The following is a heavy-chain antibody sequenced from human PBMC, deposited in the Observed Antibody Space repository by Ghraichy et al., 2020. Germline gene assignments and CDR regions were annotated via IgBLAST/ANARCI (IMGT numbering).Heavy chain of an antibody. Sequence: GGSLRLSCAASGFTFSSYWMSWVRQAPGKGLEWVANIKQDGTEKYYVDSVKGRFTISSDNAKNSLYLQMNSVGAGDTAVYYCARHLAWFGELLSARGGAFDYWGQGTLVTVSS. CDR2: IKQDGTEK. D-gene: IGHD3-10*01. J-gene: IGHJ4*02. CDR1: GFTFSSYW. V-gene: IGHV3-7*01. CDR3: ARHLAWFGELLSARGGAFDY.